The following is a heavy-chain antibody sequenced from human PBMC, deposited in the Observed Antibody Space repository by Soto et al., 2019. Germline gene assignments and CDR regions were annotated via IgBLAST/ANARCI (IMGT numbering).Heavy chain of an antibody. CDR1: GFTFSSYG. V-gene: IGHV3-30*18. D-gene: IGHD5-18*01. CDR3: AKRQSFGLDY. Sequence: PGGSLRLSCAASGFTFSSYGMHWVRQAPGKGLEWVAVISYDGSNKYYADSVKGRFTISRDNSKNTLYLQMNSLKTEDTAVYYCAKRQSFGLDYWGQGTLVTVSS. J-gene: IGHJ4*02. CDR2: ISYDGSNK.